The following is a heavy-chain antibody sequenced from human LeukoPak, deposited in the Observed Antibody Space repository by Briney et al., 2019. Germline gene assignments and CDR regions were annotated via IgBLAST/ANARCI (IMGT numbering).Heavy chain of an antibody. J-gene: IGHJ3*02. Sequence: SETLSLTCTVSGGSINSYYWSWVRQPPGEGLEWVGYIYHSGSTYYNPSLQSRVTISLDRSKNQFSLKLSSMTAADTAVYYCASGNTGYDRDSFDIWGQGTMVTVSS. D-gene: IGHD5-12*01. V-gene: IGHV4-59*04. CDR2: IYHSGST. CDR3: ASGNTGYDRDSFDI. CDR1: GGSINSYY.